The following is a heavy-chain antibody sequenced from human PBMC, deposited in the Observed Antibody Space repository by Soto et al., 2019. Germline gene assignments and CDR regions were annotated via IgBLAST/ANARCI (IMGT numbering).Heavy chain of an antibody. CDR2: IYPGDSDT. CDR3: ARQGRVRGVIRGYYYYGMDV. Sequence: GESVKISCKGSGYSFTSYWIGWVRQMPGKGLEWMGIIYPGDSDTRYSPSFQGQVTISADKSISTAYLQWSSLKASDTAMYYCARQGRVRGVIRGYYYYGMDVWGQGTTVTVSS. CDR1: GYSFTSYW. D-gene: IGHD3-10*01. V-gene: IGHV5-51*01. J-gene: IGHJ6*02.